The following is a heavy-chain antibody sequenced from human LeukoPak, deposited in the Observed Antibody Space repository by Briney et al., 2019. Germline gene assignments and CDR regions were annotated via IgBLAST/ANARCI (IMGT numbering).Heavy chain of an antibody. Sequence: GGSLRLSCAASGFTFSTHSMNWVRQAPGKGLERVSYISHTGNDIYYGESVKGRFTISRDNAKNSMYFQMHTLRAEATAVYYCAGDGKGVLPGDAFDIWSQGTMVTVSS. CDR2: ISHTGNDI. CDR1: GFTFSTHS. D-gene: IGHD3-10*01. CDR3: AGDGKGVLPGDAFDI. J-gene: IGHJ3*02. V-gene: IGHV3-21*05.